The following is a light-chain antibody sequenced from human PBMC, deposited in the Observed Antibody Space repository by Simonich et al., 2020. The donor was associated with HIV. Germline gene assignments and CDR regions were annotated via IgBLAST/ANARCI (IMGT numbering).Light chain of an antibody. Sequence: DIVMTQSPDSLAVSLGERATFNCKSSRSILYSSNNKNYLAWYQQKPGQPPKLLIYWASTRESGVPDRFSASGSGTDFTLTISSLQAEDVAICYCQQYYDTPYTFGQGTKLEIK. V-gene: IGKV4-1*01. CDR3: QQYYDTPYT. CDR2: WAS. CDR1: RSILYSSNNKNY. J-gene: IGKJ2*01.